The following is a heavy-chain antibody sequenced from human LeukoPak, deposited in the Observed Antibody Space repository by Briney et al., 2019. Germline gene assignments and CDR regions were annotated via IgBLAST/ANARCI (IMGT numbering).Heavy chain of an antibody. Sequence: GGSLRLSCASSGFTFSHYYMRWVRQAPAKRLDWVSCINSDGRSTSYADSVKGRFTISRDNAKNTLYLQMNSLRAEDMAVYYCARDRYSNWFDPWGQGTLVTVSS. CDR1: GFTFSHYY. D-gene: IGHD5-12*01. J-gene: IGHJ5*02. CDR2: INSDGRST. V-gene: IGHV3-74*01. CDR3: ARDRYSNWFDP.